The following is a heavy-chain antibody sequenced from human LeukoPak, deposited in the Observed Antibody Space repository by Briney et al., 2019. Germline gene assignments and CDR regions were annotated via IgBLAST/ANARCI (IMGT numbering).Heavy chain of an antibody. CDR1: GGSISSRSYY. D-gene: IGHD1-7*01. CDR2: IYTSGTT. Sequence: SETLSLTCTASGGSISSRSYYWSWIRQPAGKGLEWIGRIYTSGTTNYNPSLMRRVTISVDTSKSQFSLKLSSVTAADTAVYYCARDTGWNYPFDYWGQGTLVTVSS. V-gene: IGHV4-61*02. J-gene: IGHJ4*02. CDR3: ARDTGWNYPFDY.